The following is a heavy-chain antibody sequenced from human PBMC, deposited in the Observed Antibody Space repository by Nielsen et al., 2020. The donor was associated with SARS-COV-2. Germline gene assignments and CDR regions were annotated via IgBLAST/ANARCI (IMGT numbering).Heavy chain of an antibody. CDR2: IIPIFGTA. V-gene: IGHV1-69*01. Sequence: WVRQAPGQGLEWMGGIIPIFGTANYAQKFQGRVTITADESTSTAYMELSSLRSEDTAVYYCARERCSGGSYVQEYYYYYGMDVWGQGTTVTVSS. J-gene: IGHJ6*02. D-gene: IGHD2-15*01. CDR3: ARERCSGGSYVQEYYYYYGMDV.